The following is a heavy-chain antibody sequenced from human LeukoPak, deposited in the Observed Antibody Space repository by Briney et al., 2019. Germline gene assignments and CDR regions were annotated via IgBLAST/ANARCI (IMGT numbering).Heavy chain of an antibody. Sequence: SETLSLTCTVSGGSISSGEYFWSWIRRPPGKGLQWIGYIYYNGRMYYNPSLKSRLTISVDTSKNQFSLRLSSVTAADTAVYFCAREEESRFFGNLHYYSGMDVWGQGTTVAVSS. CDR2: IYYNGRM. V-gene: IGHV4-30-4*01. D-gene: IGHD2-2*01. CDR3: AREEESRFFGNLHYYSGMDV. CDR1: GGSISSGEYF. J-gene: IGHJ6*02.